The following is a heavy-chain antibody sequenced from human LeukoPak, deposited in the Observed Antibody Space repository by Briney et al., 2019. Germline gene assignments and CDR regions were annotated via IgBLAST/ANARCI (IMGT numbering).Heavy chain of an antibody. V-gene: IGHV3-66*01. CDR2: IYSGGNT. CDR1: GFTVSSND. Sequence: PGGSLRLSCAASGFTVSSNDMTWVRQTPGKGLEWVSIIYSGGNTYYTSSVKGRFTISRDHSKNTLYLQMNSLRAEDTAVFYCARDRPGDGYFDYWGQGTLVTVSS. CDR3: ARDRPGDGYFDY. J-gene: IGHJ4*02. D-gene: IGHD3-10*01.